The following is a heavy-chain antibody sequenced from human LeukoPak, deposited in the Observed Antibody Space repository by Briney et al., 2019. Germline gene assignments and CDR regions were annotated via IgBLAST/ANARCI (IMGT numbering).Heavy chain of an antibody. CDR2: ISAYNGNT. J-gene: IGHJ4*02. CDR3: ARDTGAPYYYDSNPDY. CDR1: GYTFTSYG. Sequence: GASVKVSCKASGYTFTSYGISWVRQAPGQGLEWMGWISAYNGNTNYAQKLQGRVTMTTDTSTSTAYMELRSLRSDDTAVYYCARDTGAPYYYDSNPDYWGQGTLVTVSS. D-gene: IGHD3-22*01. V-gene: IGHV1-18*01.